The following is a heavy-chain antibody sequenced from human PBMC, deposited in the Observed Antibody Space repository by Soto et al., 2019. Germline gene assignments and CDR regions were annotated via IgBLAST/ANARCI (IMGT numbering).Heavy chain of an antibody. J-gene: IGHJ4*02. CDR2: IYYSGNT. D-gene: IGHD5-12*01. CDR1: GGSINNAY. CDR3: ARAVPGRIVTTAFDS. V-gene: IGHV4-59*01. Sequence: SETLSLTCTVSGGSINNAYWSWIRQPPGKGLEWIGYIYYSGNTNYNPSLKSRVTISVDPSNNQFSLKLTSVNAADTAVYYCARAVPGRIVTTAFDSWGQGTLVTVSS.